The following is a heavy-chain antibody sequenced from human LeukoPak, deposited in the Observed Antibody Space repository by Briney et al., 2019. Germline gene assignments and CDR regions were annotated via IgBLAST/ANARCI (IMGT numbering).Heavy chain of an antibody. CDR1: GGSISSYY. D-gene: IGHD5-24*01. V-gene: IGHV4-59*01. CDR3: AREKRDGYGNDAFDI. Sequence: SETLSLTCTVSGGSISSYYWSWIRQPPGKGLEWIGYIYYSGSTNYNPSLKSRVTISVDTSKNQFSLKLSSVTAADTAACYCAREKRDGYGNDAFDIWGQGTMVTVSS. J-gene: IGHJ3*02. CDR2: IYYSGST.